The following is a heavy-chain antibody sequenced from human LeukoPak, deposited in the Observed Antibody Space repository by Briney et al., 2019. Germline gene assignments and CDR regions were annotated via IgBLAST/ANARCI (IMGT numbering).Heavy chain of an antibody. CDR3: ARERYFDY. J-gene: IGHJ4*02. Sequence: GGALKLSCAASGFTLSTCAMSWVRPAPGKGLEWVSTISGGGRSTDYADSVKGHFTISRDNSKNTLYLQMNSLRAEDTAVYYCARERYFDYWGQGTLVTVSP. V-gene: IGHV3-23*01. CDR2: ISGGGRST. CDR1: GFTLSTCA.